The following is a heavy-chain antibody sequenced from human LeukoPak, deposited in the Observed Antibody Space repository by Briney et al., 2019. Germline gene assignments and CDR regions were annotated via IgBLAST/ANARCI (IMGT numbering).Heavy chain of an antibody. V-gene: IGHV4-39*01. CDR2: ILNSGST. Sequence: SETLSLTCIVSGASLSSSSDYWGWIRQPPGKGLEWIGTILNSGSTYYSPSLKSRVTISVDTSKNQFSLKLSSVTAADTAVYYCARLIRDMAATTDCWGQGTLVTVSS. CDR3: ARLIRDMAATTDC. J-gene: IGHJ4*02. CDR1: GASLSSSSDY. D-gene: IGHD1-26*01.